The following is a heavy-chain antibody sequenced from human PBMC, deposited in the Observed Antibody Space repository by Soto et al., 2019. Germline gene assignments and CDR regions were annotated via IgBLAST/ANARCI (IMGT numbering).Heavy chain of an antibody. D-gene: IGHD2-2*01. V-gene: IGHV3-23*01. CDR3: ARVREGIVVARFDP. J-gene: IGHJ5*02. CDR1: GFTFSSYA. CDR2: ISGSGGST. Sequence: PGGSLRLSCAASGFTFSSYAMSWVRQAPGKGLEWVSAISGSGGSTYYADSVKGRFTISRDNSKNTLYLQMNSLRAEDTAVYYCARVREGIVVARFDPWGQGTLVTVSS.